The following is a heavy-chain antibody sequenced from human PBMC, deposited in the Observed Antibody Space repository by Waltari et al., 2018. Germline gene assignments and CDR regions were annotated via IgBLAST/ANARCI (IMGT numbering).Heavy chain of an antibody. J-gene: IGHJ4*02. Sequence: QVQLQESGPGLVKPSETLSLTCTVSGGSISSYYWSWIRQPAGKGLEWIGRIYTSGSTNYNPSLKSRVTMSVDTSKNQFSLKLSSVTAADTAVYYCARDRIAVAGTWYYFDYWGQGTLVTVSS. CDR3: ARDRIAVAGTWYYFDY. CDR1: GGSISSYY. CDR2: IYTSGST. D-gene: IGHD6-19*01. V-gene: IGHV4-4*07.